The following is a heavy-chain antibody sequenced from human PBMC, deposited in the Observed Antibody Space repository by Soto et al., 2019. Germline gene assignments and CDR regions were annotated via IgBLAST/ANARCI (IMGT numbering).Heavy chain of an antibody. V-gene: IGHV5-51*01. CDR2: IYPDDSDT. CDR3: GSWSFTIPNTTGMYV. J-gene: IGHJ6*02. D-gene: IGHD3-10*01. Sequence: GESLKISCKASGYTFTNYWVGWVRQMPGKGLEWMGIIYPDDSDTRYRPSFQGHVTISVDKSVNTAYLQWTRLKASDTAMYYYGSWSFTIPNTTGMYVWGQGTTLTVSS. CDR1: GYTFTNYW.